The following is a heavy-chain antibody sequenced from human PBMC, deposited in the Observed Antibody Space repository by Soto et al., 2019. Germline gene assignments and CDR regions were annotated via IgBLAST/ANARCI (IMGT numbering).Heavy chain of an antibody. CDR3: ARGQEGVVATH. J-gene: IGHJ4*02. CDR1: GGSLSGYY. D-gene: IGHD5-12*01. V-gene: IGHV4-34*01. Sequence: QVQLQQWGAGLLKPSETLSLNCAVNGGSLSGYYWSWIRKPPGKGLEWIGEIKDGGSTNYSPSLRGRATTSSSPSNHQFSLRLNSVTAADTGVSYCARGQEGVVATHWDQGALVTVSS. CDR2: IKDGGST.